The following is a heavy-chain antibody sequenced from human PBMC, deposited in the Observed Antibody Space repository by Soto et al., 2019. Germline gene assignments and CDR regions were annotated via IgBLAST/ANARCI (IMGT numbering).Heavy chain of an antibody. J-gene: IGHJ6*02. CDR2: IIPIFGTA. V-gene: IGHV1-69*06. Sequence: SVKVSCKASGGTFSSYAISWVRQAPGQGLEWMGGIIPIFGTANYAQKFQGRVTITADKSTSTAYMELSSLRSEDTAVYYCARDRNYGSGSSYAMDVWGQGTTVTVSS. CDR3: ARDRNYGSGSSYAMDV. D-gene: IGHD3-10*01. CDR1: GGTFSSYA.